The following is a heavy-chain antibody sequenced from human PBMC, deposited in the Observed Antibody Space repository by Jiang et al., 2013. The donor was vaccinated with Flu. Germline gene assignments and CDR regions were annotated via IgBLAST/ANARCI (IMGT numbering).Heavy chain of an antibody. J-gene: IGHJ6*02. D-gene: IGHD6-6*01. V-gene: IGHV3-23*01. Sequence: SAISLSGSSTYYGDSVLGRFTISRDNSKNTLFLQINSLRADDTAIYYCAKETLPASIHYYHYGMDVWGQGTTVTVSS. CDR2: ISLSGSST. CDR3: AKETLPASIHYYHYGMDV.